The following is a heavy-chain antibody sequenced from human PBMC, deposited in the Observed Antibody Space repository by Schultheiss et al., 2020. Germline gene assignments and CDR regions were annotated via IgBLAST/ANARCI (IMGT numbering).Heavy chain of an antibody. CDR1: GFTVSSNY. J-gene: IGHJ6*03. CDR3: ARGLYSGSYYVDYYYYMDV. V-gene: IGHV3-66*01. CDR2: IYSGGST. D-gene: IGHD1-26*01. Sequence: GGSLRLSCAASGFTVSSNYMSWVRQAPGKGLEWVSVIYSGGSTYYADSVKGRFTISRDNSKNTLYLQMNSLRAEDTAVYYCARGLYSGSYYVDYYYYMDVWGKGTTVTVSS.